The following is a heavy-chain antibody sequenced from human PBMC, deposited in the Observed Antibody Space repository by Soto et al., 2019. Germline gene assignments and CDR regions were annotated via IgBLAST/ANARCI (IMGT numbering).Heavy chain of an antibody. Sequence: SETLSLTCAVSSGSISSSNWWSWVRQPPGKGLEWIGEIYHSGSTNYNPSLKSRVTISVDKSKNQFSLKLSSVTAADTAVYYCASLGGGHYHYYYMDVWGKGTTVTVSS. D-gene: IGHD3-16*01. CDR3: ASLGGGHYHYYYMDV. CDR1: SGSISSSNW. V-gene: IGHV4-4*02. J-gene: IGHJ6*03. CDR2: IYHSGST.